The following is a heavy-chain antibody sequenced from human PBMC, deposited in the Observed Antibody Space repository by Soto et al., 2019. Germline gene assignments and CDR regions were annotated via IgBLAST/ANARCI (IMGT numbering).Heavy chain of an antibody. CDR2: ISYDGSNK. J-gene: IGHJ4*02. CDR1: GFTFSSYG. CDR3: AKAGGGFLEWFFDY. Sequence: QVQLVESGGGVVQPGRSLRLSCAASGFTFSSYGMHWVRQAPGKGLEWVAVISYDGSNKYYADSVKGRFTISRDNSKNTRNLQMNSLRAEDTAVYYCAKAGGGFLEWFFDYWGQGTLVTVSS. D-gene: IGHD3-3*01. V-gene: IGHV3-30*18.